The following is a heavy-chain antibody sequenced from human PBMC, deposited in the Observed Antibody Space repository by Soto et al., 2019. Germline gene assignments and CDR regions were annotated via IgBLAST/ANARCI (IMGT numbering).Heavy chain of an antibody. J-gene: IGHJ6*02. Sequence: PGGSLRLSCAASGFTFSSYSMNWVRQAPVNGLEFVSSISSIISYIYYADSVKGRFTISRYNAKNSLYLQMNSLRAEDTAVYYWASDAYYDMGVWGQGTTVTVSS. CDR2: ISSIISYI. CDR1: GFTFSSYS. V-gene: IGHV3-21*01. CDR3: ASDAYYDMGV.